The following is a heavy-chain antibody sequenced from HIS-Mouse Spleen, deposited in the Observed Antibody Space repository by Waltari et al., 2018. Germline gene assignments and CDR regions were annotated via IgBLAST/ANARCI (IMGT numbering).Heavy chain of an antibody. Sequence: HWVRQAPGKGLEWVAVISYDGSNKYYADSVKGRFTISRDNSKNTLYLQMNSLRAEDTAVYYCARDMSTVVTSLFDYWGQGTLVTVSS. V-gene: IGHV3-30-3*01. CDR3: ARDMSTVVTSLFDY. J-gene: IGHJ4*02. CDR2: ISYDGSNK. D-gene: IGHD2-21*02.